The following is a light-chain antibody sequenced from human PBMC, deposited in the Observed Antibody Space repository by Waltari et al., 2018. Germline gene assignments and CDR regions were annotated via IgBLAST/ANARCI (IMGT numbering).Light chain of an antibody. CDR3: QHYYNVPRT. J-gene: IGKJ2*01. Sequence: DIVMTPSPDSLAVYLVEQATINCTSSQIISYSPTNKNYLAWYQQKPGLPPKLLIYWASSRESGVPDRFSGSGSGTDFTLTISSLQAEDVAVYYCQHYYNVPRTFGQGTKLEIK. V-gene: IGKV4-1*01. CDR1: QIISYSPTNKNY. CDR2: WAS.